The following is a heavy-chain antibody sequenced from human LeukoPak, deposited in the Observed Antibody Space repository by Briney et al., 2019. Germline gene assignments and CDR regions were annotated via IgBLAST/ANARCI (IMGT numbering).Heavy chain of an antibody. Sequence: ASVKVSCKASGYTFTGYYMHWVRQAPGQGLEWMGWINPNSGGTNYAQKFQGWVTMTRDTSISTAYMELSRLRSDDTAVYYCAAFVTAAGRTADYYYGMDVWGQGTTVTVSS. V-gene: IGHV1-2*04. CDR2: INPNSGGT. D-gene: IGHD6-13*01. J-gene: IGHJ6*02. CDR1: GYTFTGYY. CDR3: AAFVTAAGRTADYYYGMDV.